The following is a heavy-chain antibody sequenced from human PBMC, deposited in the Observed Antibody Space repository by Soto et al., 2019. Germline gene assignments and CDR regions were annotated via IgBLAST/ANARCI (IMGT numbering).Heavy chain of an antibody. J-gene: IGHJ6*02. CDR1: GFTFSSYA. CDR2: IRGGGSST. V-gene: IGHV3-23*01. Sequence: GGSLRLSCAASGFTFSSYAMSWVRQAPGKGLEWVSGIRGGGSSTYYADSVKGRFTISRDNSKSTLSLQMNSLRADDTAVYYCAKEMTYYCGLDIWGQGTTVTVSS. CDR3: AKEMTYYCGLDI.